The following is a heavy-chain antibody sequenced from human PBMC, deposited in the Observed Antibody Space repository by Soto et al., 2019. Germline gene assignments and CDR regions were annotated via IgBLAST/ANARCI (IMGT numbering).Heavy chain of an antibody. V-gene: IGHV2-5*02. CDR2: VYWDDSK. CDR1: GFSLSTSGVG. Sequence: QITLKESGPTLVKPTQTLTLTCTFSGFSLSTSGVGVGWIRQPPGKALEWLAIVYWDDSKRYSPSLKSRLTHTKDTPKNQVVLTMTNMDPVDTATYYCAHKGGGDRILDYWGQGTLVTVSS. J-gene: IGHJ4*02. D-gene: IGHD3-16*01. CDR3: AHKGGGDRILDY.